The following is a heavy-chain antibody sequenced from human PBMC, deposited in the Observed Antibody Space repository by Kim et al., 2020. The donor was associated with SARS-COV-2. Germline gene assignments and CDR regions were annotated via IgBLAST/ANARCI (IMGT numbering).Heavy chain of an antibody. V-gene: IGHV3-23*01. CDR2: INNSGGAT. J-gene: IGHJ4*02. CDR3: ARGWQVPDY. D-gene: IGHD6-19*01. CDR1: GFTFSTYA. Sequence: GGSLRLSCAASGFTFSTYAMTWVRQAPGKGLEWVSGINNSGGATYHADSVKGRFTISRDNSKNTLFLQMNSLRAEDTAVYYCARGWQVPDYWGQGTLVTVSS.